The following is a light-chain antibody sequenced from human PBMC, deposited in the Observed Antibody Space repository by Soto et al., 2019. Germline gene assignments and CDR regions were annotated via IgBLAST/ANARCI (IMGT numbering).Light chain of an antibody. V-gene: IGLV2-14*03. Sequence: QSALTQPASVSGSPGQSITISCTGTSSDVGGYDYVSWYQLHPGKAPKLLIYANNKRPSGVLDRFSGSKSGTSASLAITGLQAEDEADYYCQSYDNSLSGAWVFGGGTQLTVL. CDR2: ANN. CDR3: QSYDNSLSGAWV. J-gene: IGLJ3*02. CDR1: SSDVGGYDY.